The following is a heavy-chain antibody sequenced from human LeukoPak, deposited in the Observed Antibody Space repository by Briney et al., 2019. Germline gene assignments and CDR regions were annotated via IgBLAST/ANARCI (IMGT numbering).Heavy chain of an antibody. Sequence: GGSLRLSCTTSEFTVSNHCMTWVRQAPGKGLEWVSLIFIGGGINYGDSVKGRFTISRDNSKNTVFLQMNSLRVEDTAVYYCARSPRHASDYYYYYMDVWARGTRVTVSS. CDR2: IFIGGGI. V-gene: IGHV3-66*02. J-gene: IGHJ6*03. CDR1: EFTVSNHC. D-gene: IGHD6-6*01. CDR3: ARSPRHASDYYYYYMDV.